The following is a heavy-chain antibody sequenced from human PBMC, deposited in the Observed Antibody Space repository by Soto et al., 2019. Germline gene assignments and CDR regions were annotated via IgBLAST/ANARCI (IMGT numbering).Heavy chain of an antibody. CDR1: VEPMTGGYY. J-gene: IGHJ4*02. V-gene: IGHV4-38-2*02. Sequence: TLSLTCYVSVEPMTGGYYWGWIRQSPGKGLEWIGSIYYGGTTYHNPSLRSRLAISIDTSKNQFSLRLSSVTAADTALYYCARGWYYFDVWGKGSLVTVSS. D-gene: IGHD2-15*01. CDR2: IYYGGTT. CDR3: ARGWYYFDV.